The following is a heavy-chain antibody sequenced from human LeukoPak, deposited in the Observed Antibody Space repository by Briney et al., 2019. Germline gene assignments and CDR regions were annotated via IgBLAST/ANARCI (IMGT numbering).Heavy chain of an antibody. Sequence: SETLTLTCTVSGGSISSGGYYWSWIRQPPGKGLEWIGYIYHSGSTYYNPSLKSRVTVSVDTSKNQFSLKLSSVTAADTAVYYCARDRRELLLSGMDVWGQGTTVTVSS. D-gene: IGHD2-15*01. V-gene: IGHV4-30-2*01. J-gene: IGHJ6*02. CDR2: IYHSGST. CDR1: GGSISSGGYY. CDR3: ARDRRELLLSGMDV.